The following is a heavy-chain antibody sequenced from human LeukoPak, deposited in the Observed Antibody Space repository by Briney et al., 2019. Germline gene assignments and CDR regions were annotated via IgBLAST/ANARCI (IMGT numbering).Heavy chain of an antibody. J-gene: IGHJ5*02. CDR2: IYSGGTT. Sequence: GGSLRLSXAASGFTVSSNQMSWVRQAPGKGLEWVSVIYSGGTTYYADSVKGRFTISRDNSKNTLYLQMNSLRDEDTAVYYCARADYCDTARCYRFDPWGQGTPVTVSS. D-gene: IGHD2-2*02. CDR1: GFTVSSNQ. V-gene: IGHV3-66*02. CDR3: ARADYCDTARCYRFDP.